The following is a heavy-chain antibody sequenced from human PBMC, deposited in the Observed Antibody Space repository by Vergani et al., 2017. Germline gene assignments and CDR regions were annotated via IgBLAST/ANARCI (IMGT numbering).Heavy chain of an antibody. D-gene: IGHD1-26*01. V-gene: IGHV1-2*02. J-gene: IGHJ6*03. CDR1: GYTFTGYY. CDR3: ARDNSGSYLGYYYYYMDV. Sequence: QVQLVQSGAEVKKPGASVKVSCKASGYTFTGYYMHWVRQAPGQGLEWMGWINPNSGGTNYAQKFQGRVTMTRDTSISTAYMELSRLRSDDTAVYYCARDNSGSYLGYYYYYMDVWGKGTTVTVSS. CDR2: INPNSGGT.